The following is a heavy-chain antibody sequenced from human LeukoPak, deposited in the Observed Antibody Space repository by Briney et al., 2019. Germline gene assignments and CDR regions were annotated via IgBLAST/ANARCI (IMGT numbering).Heavy chain of an antibody. J-gene: IGHJ4*02. CDR2: IWYDGSNK. CDR1: GFTFSSYG. CDR3: AKDIVVVVAATPY. D-gene: IGHD2-15*01. Sequence: GRSLRLSCAASGFTFSSYGMHWVRQAPGKGLEWVAVIWYDGSNKYYADSVKGRFTISRDNSKNTLYLQMNSLRAEDTAVYYCAKDIVVVVAATPYWGQGTLVTVSS. V-gene: IGHV3-33*06.